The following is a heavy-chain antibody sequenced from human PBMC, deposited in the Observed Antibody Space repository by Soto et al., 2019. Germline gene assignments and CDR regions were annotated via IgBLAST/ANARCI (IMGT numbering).Heavy chain of an antibody. CDR3: ARGPHSSGYYVVDS. Sequence: PSETLSLTCTVSGASISAYAWRWLRQPAGTGLEWMGRLYRRGNTNSNPSFKSRLTMSADASKNQFSLKLSSVTAADTAVYYSARGPHSSGYYVVDSWGQGTLVTVSS. CDR2: LYRRGNT. D-gene: IGHD3-22*01. V-gene: IGHV4-4*07. CDR1: GASISAYA. J-gene: IGHJ4*02.